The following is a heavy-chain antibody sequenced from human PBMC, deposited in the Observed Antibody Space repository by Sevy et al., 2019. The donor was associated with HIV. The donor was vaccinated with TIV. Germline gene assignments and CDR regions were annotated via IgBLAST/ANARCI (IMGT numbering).Heavy chain of an antibody. Sequence: GGSLRLSCATSGFTVSSYYMSWVRQAPGKGLEWVSLIYSGGNTYYADSEKGRVTISRDNSKNTLYLQMNSLRAEDTAVYYCARGLFGTSSYWGQGTLVTVSS. V-gene: IGHV3-53*01. CDR1: GFTVSSYY. D-gene: IGHD6-13*01. CDR3: ARGLFGTSSY. J-gene: IGHJ4*02. CDR2: IYSGGNT.